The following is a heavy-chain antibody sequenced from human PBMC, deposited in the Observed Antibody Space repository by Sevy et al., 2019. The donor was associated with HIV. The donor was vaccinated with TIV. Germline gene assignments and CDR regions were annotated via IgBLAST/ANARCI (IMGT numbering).Heavy chain of an antibody. CDR3: AKSGSGYHIDY. CDR2: ISYDGSNK. D-gene: IGHD3-22*01. Sequence: GESLKISCAASGFTFSSYGMHWVRQAPGKGLEWVAVISYDGSNKYYADSVKGRFTISRDNSKNTLYLQMNSLRAEDTAVYYCAKSGSGYHIDYWGQGTLVTVSS. V-gene: IGHV3-30*18. CDR1: GFTFSSYG. J-gene: IGHJ4*02.